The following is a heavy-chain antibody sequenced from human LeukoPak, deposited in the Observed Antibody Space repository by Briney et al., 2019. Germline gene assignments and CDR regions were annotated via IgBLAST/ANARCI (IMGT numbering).Heavy chain of an antibody. D-gene: IGHD5-18*01. V-gene: IGHV3-7*01. CDR3: ARDSGGGYSYGYVAY. CDR1: GFTFSSYW. J-gene: IGHJ4*02. CDR2: IKQDGSEI. Sequence: PGGSLRLSCAASGFTFSSYWMSWVRQAPGKGLEWVANIKQDGSEIYYVDPVKGRFTISRDNAKNSLYLQMNSLRAEDTAVYYCARDSGGGYSYGYVAYWGQGTLVTVSS.